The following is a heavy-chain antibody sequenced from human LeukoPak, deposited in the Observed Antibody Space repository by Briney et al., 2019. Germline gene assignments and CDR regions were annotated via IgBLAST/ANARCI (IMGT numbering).Heavy chain of an antibody. Sequence: PGGSLRLSCAASGFTLNIYSMDWVRQAPGKGLEWVSSISGSSSYIYHADSVKGRFTISRDNAKNSLSLQMNSLRAEDTAVYFCARGGSNWGQFDYWGQGTLVTVSS. D-gene: IGHD7-27*01. V-gene: IGHV3-21*01. CDR3: ARGGSNWGQFDY. CDR2: ISGSSSYI. J-gene: IGHJ4*02. CDR1: GFTLNIYS.